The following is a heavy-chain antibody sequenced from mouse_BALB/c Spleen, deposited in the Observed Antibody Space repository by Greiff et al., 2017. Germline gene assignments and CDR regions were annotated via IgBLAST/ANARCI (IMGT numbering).Heavy chain of an antibody. V-gene: IGHV1-7*01. J-gene: IGHJ2*01. CDR1: GYTFTSYW. D-gene: IGHD4-1*01. CDR2: INPSTGYT. Sequence: QVQLKESGAELAKPGASVKMSCKASGYTFTSYWMHWVKQRPGQGLEWIGYINPSTGYTEYNQKFKDKATLTADKSSSTAYMQLSSLTSEDSAVYYCAKLGRGFDYWGQGTTLTVSS. CDR3: AKLGRGFDY.